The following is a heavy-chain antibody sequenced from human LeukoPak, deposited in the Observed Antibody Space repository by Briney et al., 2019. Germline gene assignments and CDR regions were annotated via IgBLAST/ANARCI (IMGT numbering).Heavy chain of an antibody. Sequence: PGRSLRLSCAASGFTFSSYALHWVRQAPGKGLEWVSAISGSGGSTYYADSVKGRFTISRDNSKNTLYLQMNSLRAEDTAVYYCAKDSSGYPIDYWGQGTLVTVSS. CDR1: GFTFSSYA. V-gene: IGHV3-23*01. CDR2: ISGSGGST. D-gene: IGHD3-22*01. J-gene: IGHJ4*02. CDR3: AKDSSGYPIDY.